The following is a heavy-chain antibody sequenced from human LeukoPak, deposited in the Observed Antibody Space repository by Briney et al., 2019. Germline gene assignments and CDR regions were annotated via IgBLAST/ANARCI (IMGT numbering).Heavy chain of an antibody. J-gene: IGHJ5*02. D-gene: IGHD4-17*01. CDR2: IYYSGST. CDR1: GGSISSSSYY. CDR3: ARHQNGDPYNWFDP. Sequence: SETLSLTCTVSGGSISSSSYYWGWIRQPPGKGLEWIGSIYYSGSTYYNPSLKGRVTISVDTSKNQFSLKLSSVTAADTAVYYCARHQNGDPYNWFDPWGQGTLVTVSS. V-gene: IGHV4-39*01.